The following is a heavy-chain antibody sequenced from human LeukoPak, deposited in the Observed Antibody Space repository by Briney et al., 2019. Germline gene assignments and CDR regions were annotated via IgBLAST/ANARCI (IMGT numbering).Heavy chain of an antibody. Sequence: ASVKVSCKASGYTFSSYDINWVRQATGQGLEWMGWMSPNSGNTGYAQKFQGRVTMTRNTSISTAYMELSTLRSEDTAVYYCARGPQVLGIWFDPWGQETLVTVSS. CDR1: GYTFSSYD. V-gene: IGHV1-8*01. D-gene: IGHD2/OR15-2a*01. CDR2: MSPNSGNT. CDR3: ARGPQVLGIWFDP. J-gene: IGHJ5*02.